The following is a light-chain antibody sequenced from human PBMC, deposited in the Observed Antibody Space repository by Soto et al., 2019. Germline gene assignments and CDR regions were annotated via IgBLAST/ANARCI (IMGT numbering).Light chain of an antibody. CDR1: QSVRSTS. Sequence: EIVLTQSPGTLSLSPGERASLFCRASQSVRSTSLAWYQQKRGQPPRLLIYGASSRATGIPDRFSGSGSGTDFTLTISRLEPEDFAVYFCLQYGDSPDTERWTCGQGTKVEIK. V-gene: IGKV3-20*01. CDR3: LQYGDSPDTERWT. CDR2: GAS. J-gene: IGKJ1*01.